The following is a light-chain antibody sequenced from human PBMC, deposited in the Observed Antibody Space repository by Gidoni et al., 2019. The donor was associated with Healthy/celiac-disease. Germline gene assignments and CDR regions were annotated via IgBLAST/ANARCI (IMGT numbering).Light chain of an antibody. CDR2: GAS. V-gene: IGKV3-20*01. Sequence: ESVWTQSPGTLSLSPGERATLSCRASQSVSSSCLAWYQQKPGQAPRLLIYGASSRATGIPDRFSGSGSGTDFTLTISRLEPEDFAVYYCQQYGSSPWTFGQGTKVEIK. J-gene: IGKJ1*01. CDR1: QSVSSSC. CDR3: QQYGSSPWT.